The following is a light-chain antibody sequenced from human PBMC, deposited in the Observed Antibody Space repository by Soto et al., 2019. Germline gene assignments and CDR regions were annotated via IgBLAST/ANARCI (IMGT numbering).Light chain of an antibody. CDR2: DAS. CDR1: QSVSSY. J-gene: IGKJ1*01. Sequence: EIVLTQSPATLSLSPGERATLSCRASQSVSSYLAWYQQKPGQAPRLLIYDASNRATGIPARFSGSGSGTYFPRTISSLEPEDFAVYYYQERSNWPWTFGQGTKVEIK. CDR3: QERSNWPWT. V-gene: IGKV3-11*01.